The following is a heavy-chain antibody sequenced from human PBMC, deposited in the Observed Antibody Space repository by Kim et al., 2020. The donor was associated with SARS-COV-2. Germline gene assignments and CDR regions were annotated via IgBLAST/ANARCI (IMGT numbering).Heavy chain of an antibody. CDR1: GFTFSTYS. CDR3: ARGVGSSWTTEDYYYGMDV. V-gene: IGHV3-21*01. Sequence: GGSLRLSCAASGFTFSTYSRNWVRQSPGKGLEWVSSISSSSSYIYYADSVKGRLTISRDNAKKSLYLQMNSLRDEDTAVYYCARGVGSSWTTEDYYYGMDVWGQGTTVTVSS. CDR2: ISSSSSYI. J-gene: IGHJ6*02. D-gene: IGHD6-13*01.